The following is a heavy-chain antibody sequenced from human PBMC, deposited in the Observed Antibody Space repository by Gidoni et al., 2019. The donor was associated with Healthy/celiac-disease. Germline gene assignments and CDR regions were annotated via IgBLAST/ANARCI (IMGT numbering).Heavy chain of an antibody. CDR3: ATGMDY. CDR1: GYTLTELS. J-gene: IGHJ4*02. Sequence: LTLLRPGAEGKTPGASVKVSGKVSGYTLTELSMHWVRQAPGKGLEWMGGFDPEDGETIYAQKFQGRVTMTEDTSTDTAYMELSSLRSEDTAVYYCATGMDYWGQGTLVTVSS. V-gene: IGHV1-24*01. CDR2: FDPEDGET.